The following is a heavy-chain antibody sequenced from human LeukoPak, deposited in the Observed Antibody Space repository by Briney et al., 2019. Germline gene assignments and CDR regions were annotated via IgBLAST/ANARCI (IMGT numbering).Heavy chain of an antibody. D-gene: IGHD2-8*01. Sequence: ETLSLTCAVSGGSITTYYCSWIRQSPGKGLELGGFIYCSGGTNYNPSLKSRVTISADTSKNQVSLKRSSVTAADTAVYYCARDLHGGVYYLAYWGQGTLVTVFS. CDR3: ARDLHGGVYYLAY. CDR1: GGSITTYY. CDR2: IYCSGGT. V-gene: IGHV4-59*01. J-gene: IGHJ4*02.